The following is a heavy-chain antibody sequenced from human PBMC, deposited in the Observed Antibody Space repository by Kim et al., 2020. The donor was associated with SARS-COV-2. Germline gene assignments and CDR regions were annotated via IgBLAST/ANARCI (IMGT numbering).Heavy chain of an antibody. Sequence: SETLSLTCTVSGGSISSSSYYWGWIRQPPGKGLEWIGSIYYSGSTYYNPSLKSRVTISVDTSKNQFSLKLSSVTAADTAVYYCASYTARQRYYYGMDVWGQGTTVTVSS. J-gene: IGHJ6*02. CDR3: ASYTARQRYYYGMDV. CDR2: IYYSGST. CDR1: GGSISSSSYY. V-gene: IGHV4-39*07. D-gene: IGHD6-6*01.